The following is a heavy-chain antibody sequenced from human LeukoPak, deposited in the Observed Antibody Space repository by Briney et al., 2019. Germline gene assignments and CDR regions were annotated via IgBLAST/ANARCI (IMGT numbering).Heavy chain of an antibody. J-gene: IGHJ6*02. CDR2: IYPGDSDT. CDR3: ARQDYGGNSSYYYGMDV. V-gene: IGHV5-51*01. CDR1: GYSFTSYW. D-gene: IGHD4-17*01. Sequence: GGSLQISCKGSGYSFTSYWIGWVRQLPGKGLEWMGIIYPGDSDTRYSPSFQGQVTISADKSISTAYLQWSSLKASDTAMYYCARQDYGGNSSYYYGMDVWGQGTTVTVSS.